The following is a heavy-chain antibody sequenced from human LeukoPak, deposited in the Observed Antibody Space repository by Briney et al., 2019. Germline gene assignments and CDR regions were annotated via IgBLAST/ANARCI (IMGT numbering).Heavy chain of an antibody. J-gene: IGHJ4*02. CDR1: GYSFTSYG. CDR3: ARVGQYYYDSSGWE. Sequence: GASVKVSCKASGYSFTSYGISWVRQAPGQGLEWMAWISAYNDNTKYAQKLQGRVTMTTDTSTSTAYMELRSLRSDDTAVYYCARVGQYYYDSSGWEWGQGTLVTVSS. CDR2: ISAYNDNT. D-gene: IGHD3-22*01. V-gene: IGHV1-18*01.